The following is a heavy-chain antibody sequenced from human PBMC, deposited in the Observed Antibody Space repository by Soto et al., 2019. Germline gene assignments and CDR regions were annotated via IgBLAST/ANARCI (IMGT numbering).Heavy chain of an antibody. D-gene: IGHD6-6*01. CDR2: IYHSGST. V-gene: IGHV4-4*02. J-gene: IGHJ6*02. CDR1: GGSISSSNW. CDR3: ARDYSSSSSMENGMDV. Sequence: PSETLSLTCAVSGGSISSSNWWSWVRQPPGKGLEWIGEIYHSGSTNYNPSLKSRVTISVDKSKNQFSLKLSSVTAADTAVYYCARDYSSSSSMENGMDVWGQGTTVTVSS.